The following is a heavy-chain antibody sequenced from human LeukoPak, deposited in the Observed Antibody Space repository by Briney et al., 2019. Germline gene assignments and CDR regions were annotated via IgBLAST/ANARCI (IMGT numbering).Heavy chain of an antibody. Sequence: ASVKVSCKASGYTFTGYYMHWVRQAPGQGLEWMGWINPNSGGTNYAQKFQGRVTMTRDTSISTAYMELSRLRSDDTAVYYCAIDSSSWYSGYFQHWGQGTLVTVSS. CDR1: GYTFTGYY. J-gene: IGHJ1*01. CDR3: AIDSSSWYSGYFQH. CDR2: INPNSGGT. D-gene: IGHD6-13*01. V-gene: IGHV1-2*02.